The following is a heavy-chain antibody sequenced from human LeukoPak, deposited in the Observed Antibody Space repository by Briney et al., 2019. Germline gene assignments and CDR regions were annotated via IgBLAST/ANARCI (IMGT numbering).Heavy chain of an antibody. CDR1: GYTFTSYG. CDR2: IIPIFGTA. Sequence: GASVKVSCKASGYTFTSYGISWVRQAPGQGLEWMGGIIPIFGTANYAQKFQGRVTITADESTSTAYMELSSLRSEDTAVYYCWGEYDSSGYYQKKLDYWGQGTLVTVSS. CDR3: WGEYDSSGYYQKKLDY. J-gene: IGHJ4*02. V-gene: IGHV1-69*13. D-gene: IGHD3-22*01.